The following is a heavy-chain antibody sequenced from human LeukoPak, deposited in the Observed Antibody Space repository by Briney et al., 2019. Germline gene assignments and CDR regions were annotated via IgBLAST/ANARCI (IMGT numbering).Heavy chain of an antibody. V-gene: IGHV4-34*01. Sequence: SETLSLTCTVSGGSISSYYWSWIRQPPGKGLEWIGEINHSGSTNYNPSLKSRVTISVDTSKNQFSLKLSSVTAADTAVYYCARQEPTYADAFDIWGQGTMVTVSS. CDR3: ARQEPTYADAFDI. D-gene: IGHD1-14*01. J-gene: IGHJ3*02. CDR1: GGSISSYY. CDR2: INHSGST.